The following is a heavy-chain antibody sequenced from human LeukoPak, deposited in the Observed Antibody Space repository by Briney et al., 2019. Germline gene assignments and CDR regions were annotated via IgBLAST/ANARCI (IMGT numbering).Heavy chain of an antibody. CDR1: GITFSNYV. J-gene: IGHJ4*02. CDR2: ISGNGDNT. CDR3: AKGSYYDSSGTYYFDY. D-gene: IGHD3-22*01. Sequence: GGSLRLSCAASGITFSNYVMSWVRQAPGKGLEWVSAISGNGDNTYYADSVKGRFTISRDNSKNTLYLQMNSLRAEDTALYYCAKGSYYDSSGTYYFDYWGQGTLVTVSS. V-gene: IGHV3-23*01.